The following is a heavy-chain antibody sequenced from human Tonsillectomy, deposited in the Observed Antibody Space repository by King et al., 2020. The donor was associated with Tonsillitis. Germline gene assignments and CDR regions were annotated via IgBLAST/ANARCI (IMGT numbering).Heavy chain of an antibody. D-gene: IGHD3-22*01. Sequence: QLVQSGAEVKKPGASVKVSCKASGYTFTSYYVHWVRQAPGQGLEWMGLINPSGGSTSYAQKFQGRVIMTRDTSTSTGYMELSSLRSEDTAVYYCARTYYYDRSGYYFGYWGQGTLVTVSS. CDR2: INPSGGST. V-gene: IGHV1-46*01. J-gene: IGHJ4*02. CDR3: ARTYYYDRSGYYFGY. CDR1: GYTFTSYY.